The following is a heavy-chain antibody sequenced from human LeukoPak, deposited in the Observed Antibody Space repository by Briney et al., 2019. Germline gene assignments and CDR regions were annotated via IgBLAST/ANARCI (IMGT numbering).Heavy chain of an antibody. J-gene: IGHJ5*02. D-gene: IGHD3-10*01. Sequence: PSETLSLTCTVSGGSISSYYWSWIRQPPGKGLEWIGYIYYSGSTNYNPSLKSRITISVDTSKNQFSLKLSSVTAADTAVYYCASLGGSYGSGPTFNRFDPWGQGTLVTVSS. CDR1: GGSISSYY. CDR3: ASLGGSYGSGPTFNRFDP. V-gene: IGHV4-59*01. CDR2: IYYSGST.